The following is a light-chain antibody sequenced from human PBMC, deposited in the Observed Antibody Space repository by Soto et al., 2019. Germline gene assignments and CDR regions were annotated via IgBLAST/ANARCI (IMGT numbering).Light chain of an antibody. Sequence: DIRMTQSLSSLSASVGDRVTITCRAGQSISSYLNWYQQKPGKAPKLLIYAASSLQSGVPSRFSGSGSGTDFTLTISSLQPEDFATYYCQQSYSTPRTFGQGTKVDIK. J-gene: IGKJ1*01. CDR1: QSISSY. CDR2: AAS. CDR3: QQSYSTPRT. V-gene: IGKV1-39*01.